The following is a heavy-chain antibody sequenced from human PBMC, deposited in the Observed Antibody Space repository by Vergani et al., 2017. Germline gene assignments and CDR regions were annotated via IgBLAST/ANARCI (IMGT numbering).Heavy chain of an antibody. J-gene: IGHJ4*02. CDR3: AGPQGTSAYYYGGFDY. V-gene: IGHV3-23*01. D-gene: IGHD3-22*01. Sequence: EVQLLESGGGLVQPGGSLRLSCAASGFTSSTYAMTWVRQAPGKGLEWVSTISSDGGSTYYADSVKGRFTISRDNSKNTLSLQMNSLTAEDTAIYYCAGPQGTSAYYYGGFDYWGQGTLVTVSS. CDR1: GFTSSTYA. CDR2: ISSDGGST.